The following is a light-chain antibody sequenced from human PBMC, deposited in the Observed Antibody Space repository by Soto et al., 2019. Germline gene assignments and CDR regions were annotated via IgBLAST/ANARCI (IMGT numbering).Light chain of an antibody. V-gene: IGKV1D-13*01. CDR2: DAS. Sequence: AIPLTQSPSSLSASVGDRVTITCRASQGISSALAWYQQKPGKAPKLLIYDASSLESGVPSRFSGSGSGTDFTLTISSLQPEDFATYYCQQFNNYPHGYTFGQGTKLEIK. CDR1: QGISSA. J-gene: IGKJ2*01. CDR3: QQFNNYPHGYT.